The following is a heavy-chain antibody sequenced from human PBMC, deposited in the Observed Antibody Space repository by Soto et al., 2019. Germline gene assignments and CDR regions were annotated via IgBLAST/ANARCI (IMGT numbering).Heavy chain of an antibody. CDR1: GGTFGIYA. CDR3: ASLDSSGYYYDRHDAFDI. V-gene: IGHV1-69*13. CDR2: IIPIFGTA. J-gene: IGHJ3*02. D-gene: IGHD3-22*01. Sequence: SVKVSCKASGGTFGIYAISWVRQSPVQWLEWMGGIIPIFGTANYAQKFQGRVTITADESTSTAYMELSSLRSEDTAVYYCASLDSSGYYYDRHDAFDIWGQGTMVTVSS.